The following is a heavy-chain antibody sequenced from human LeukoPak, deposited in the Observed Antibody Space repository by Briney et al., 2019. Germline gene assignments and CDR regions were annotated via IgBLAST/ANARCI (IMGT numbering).Heavy chain of an antibody. CDR2: ILPLLGRA. D-gene: IGHD6-19*01. V-gene: IGHV1-69*04. CDR3: ARSTVISAWYDY. Sequence: GSSVKVSCKASGGTFRSYGVSWVRQAPGQGLEWMGSILPLLGRANYAQKFQGRVTITADKSTSIAYMELNSLRSEDTALYYCARSTVISAWYDYWGQGTLVTVSS. CDR1: GGTFRSYG. J-gene: IGHJ4*02.